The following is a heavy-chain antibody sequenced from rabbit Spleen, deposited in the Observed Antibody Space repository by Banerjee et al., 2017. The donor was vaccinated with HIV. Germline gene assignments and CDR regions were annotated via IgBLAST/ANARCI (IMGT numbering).Heavy chain of an antibody. CDR2: IDPVFGSA. V-gene: IGHV1S47*01. Sequence: QEQLVESGGGLVKPEGSLTLTCKGSGLSLSDKDVMCWVRQAPGKGLEWIGYIDPVFGSAYYASWVNGRFSISRENTQNTVSLQLNSLTAADTATYFCARGGGLWGPGTLVTVS. CDR3: ARGGGL. CDR1: GLSLSDKD. J-gene: IGHJ6*01.